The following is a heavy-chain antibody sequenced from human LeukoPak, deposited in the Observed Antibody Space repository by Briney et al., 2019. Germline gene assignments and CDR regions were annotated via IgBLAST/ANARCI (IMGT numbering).Heavy chain of an antibody. CDR3: ARDYYDSSGYTY. CDR2: ISSCSSYI. Sequence: PGGSLRLSCAASGFTFSSYSMNWVRQAPGKGLEWVSSISSCSSYIYYADSVKGRFTISRDNAKNSLYLQMNSLRAEDTAVYYCARDYYDSSGYTYWGQGTLVTVSS. D-gene: IGHD3-22*01. CDR1: GFTFSSYS. V-gene: IGHV3-21*01. J-gene: IGHJ4*02.